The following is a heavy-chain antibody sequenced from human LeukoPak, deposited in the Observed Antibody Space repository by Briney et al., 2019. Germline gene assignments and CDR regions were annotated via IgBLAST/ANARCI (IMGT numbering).Heavy chain of an antibody. J-gene: IGHJ5*02. CDR2: INPNGGGT. V-gene: IGHV1-46*01. CDR1: GYRFTIYY. Sequence: ASVKIFCNAAGYRFTIYYVNWGRQAPGQGLEWMGIINPNGGGTTYTGKFKGRVTMTRDTSTSTVYMELSSLRPDDTAVYYCARYPISSNWPTGQFFDPWGQGTLVTVSS. CDR3: ARYPISSNWPTGQFFDP. D-gene: IGHD3-3*02.